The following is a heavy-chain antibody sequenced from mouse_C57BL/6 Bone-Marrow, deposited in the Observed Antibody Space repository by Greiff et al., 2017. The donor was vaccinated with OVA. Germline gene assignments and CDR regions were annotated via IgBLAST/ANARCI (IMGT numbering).Heavy chain of an antibody. D-gene: IGHD2-4*01. CDR2: IDPSDSYT. J-gene: IGHJ2*01. CDR3: ARWDDYEY. V-gene: IGHV1-69*01. CDR1: GYTFTSYG. Sequence: VQLQQSGAELARPGASVKLSCKASGYTFTSYGISWVKQRTGQGLEWIGEIDPSDSYTNYNQKFKGKSTLTVDKSSSTAYMQLSSLTSEDSAVYYCARWDDYEYWGQGTTLTVSS.